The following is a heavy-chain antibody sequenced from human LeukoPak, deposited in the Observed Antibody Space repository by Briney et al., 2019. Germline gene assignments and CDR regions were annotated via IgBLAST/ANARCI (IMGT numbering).Heavy chain of an antibody. J-gene: IGHJ6*03. Sequence: PSETLSLTCTVSGGSNSIYYWNWIRQPAGKGLEWIGRIFTSGITNYNPSLKSRVTMSVDTSKNQFSLNLSSVIAADTAIYYCARETSGTYYNPLGYMDVWGKGTTVTVSS. CDR3: ARETSGTYYNPLGYMDV. V-gene: IGHV4-4*07. CDR1: GGSNSIYY. CDR2: IFTSGIT. D-gene: IGHD3-10*01.